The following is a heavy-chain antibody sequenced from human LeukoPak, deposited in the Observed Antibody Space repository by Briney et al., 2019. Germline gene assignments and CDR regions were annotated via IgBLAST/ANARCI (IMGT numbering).Heavy chain of an antibody. CDR3: ARGFVLGAAKNYFDY. CDR1: GFTFTNYA. J-gene: IGHJ4*02. Sequence: PGGSLRLFCAASGFTFTNYALHWVRQAPGKGLEWVAVISYDGTNKYYADSVKGRFTISRDNSKNTLSLQMNSLRAEDTALYYCARGFVLGAAKNYFDYWGQGALVTVSS. V-gene: IGHV3-30-3*01. CDR2: ISYDGTNK. D-gene: IGHD2-21*02.